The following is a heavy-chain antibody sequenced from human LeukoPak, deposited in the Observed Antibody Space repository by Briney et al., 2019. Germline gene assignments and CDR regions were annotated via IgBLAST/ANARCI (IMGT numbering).Heavy chain of an antibody. CDR3: ASGLEYYYDSSGLGDY. J-gene: IGHJ4*02. D-gene: IGHD3-22*01. V-gene: IGHV3-30-3*01. CDR2: ISYDGSNK. CDR1: GFTFSSYA. Sequence: GGSLRLSCAASGFTFSSYAMHWVRQAPGKGLEWVAVISYDGSNKYYADSVKGRFTISRDNSKNTLYLQMNSLRAEDTAVYYCASGLEYYYDSSGLGDYWGQGTLVTVSS.